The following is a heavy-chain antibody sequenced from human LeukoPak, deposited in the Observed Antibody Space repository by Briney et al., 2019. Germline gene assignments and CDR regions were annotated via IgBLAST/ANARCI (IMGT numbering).Heavy chain of an antibody. CDR2: IIPIFGTA. V-gene: IGHV1-69*13. Sequence: ASVKVSCKASRGTFSSYAISWVRQAPGQGLEWMGGIIPIFGTASYAQKFQGRVTITADESTSTAYMALSSLRSEDTAVYYCARDLTMVRGARYRPYNWFDPWGQGTLVTVSS. CDR3: ARDLTMVRGARYRPYNWFDP. CDR1: RGTFSSYA. D-gene: IGHD3-10*01. J-gene: IGHJ5*02.